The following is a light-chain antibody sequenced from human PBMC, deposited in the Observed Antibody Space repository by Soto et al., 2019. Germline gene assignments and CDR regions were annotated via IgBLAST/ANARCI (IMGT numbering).Light chain of an antibody. J-gene: IGLJ3*02. Sequence: QSVLTQPPSASGSPGQSVTISCTGTSSDVGSYNYVSWYQQHPGKAPKLMIYEVSKRPSGVPDRFSGSKSGNTASLTVSGLQAEDEADYYCCSYAGTNSLKVLGGGTKLTVL. CDR3: CSYAGTNSLKV. CDR1: SSDVGSYNY. CDR2: EVS. V-gene: IGLV2-8*01.